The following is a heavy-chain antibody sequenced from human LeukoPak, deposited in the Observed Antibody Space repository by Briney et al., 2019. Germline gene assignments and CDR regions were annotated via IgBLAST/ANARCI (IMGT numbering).Heavy chain of an antibody. D-gene: IGHD5-18*01. CDR2: IYPGDSDT. V-gene: IGHV5-51*01. CDR1: GYSFTSYW. CDR3: ARPIHVSPSPDAFDI. Sequence: GESLKISCKGSGYSFTSYWIGWVRQMPGKGLEWMGIIYPGDSDTRYSPSFQGQVTISADKSISTAYLQWSSLKASDTAMYYCARPIHVSPSPDAFDIWGQGTMVTVSS. J-gene: IGHJ3*02.